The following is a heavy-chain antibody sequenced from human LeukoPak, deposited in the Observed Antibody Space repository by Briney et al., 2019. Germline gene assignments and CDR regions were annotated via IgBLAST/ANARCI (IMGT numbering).Heavy chain of an antibody. J-gene: IGHJ4*02. CDR1: VGTFSSYA. D-gene: IGHD2-2*01. CDR2: IIPILGIA. CDR3: ATTPSTDCSSTSCYGFDY. Sequence: SVKVSCKASVGTFSSYAISWVRQAPGQGLEGMGRIIPILGIANYAQKFQGRVTITADKSTSTAYMELSSLRSEDTAVYYCATTPSTDCSSTSCYGFDYWGQGTLVTVSS. V-gene: IGHV1-69*04.